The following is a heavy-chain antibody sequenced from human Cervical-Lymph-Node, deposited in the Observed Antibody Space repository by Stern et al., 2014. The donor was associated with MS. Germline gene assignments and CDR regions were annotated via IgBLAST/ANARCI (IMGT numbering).Heavy chain of an antibody. CDR1: GFTFSNYA. Sequence: EVQLVESGGGFAQPGGSLRLSCAASGFTFSNYAMNWVRQAPGKGLEWVSYISSSTITIYYADSVKGRFTISRDDAKNSLYLQMNSLRAEDTAVYYCARGRGSYYDYWGQGTLVTVSS. V-gene: IGHV3-48*01. CDR3: ARGRGSYYDY. J-gene: IGHJ4*02. D-gene: IGHD1-26*01. CDR2: ISSSTITI.